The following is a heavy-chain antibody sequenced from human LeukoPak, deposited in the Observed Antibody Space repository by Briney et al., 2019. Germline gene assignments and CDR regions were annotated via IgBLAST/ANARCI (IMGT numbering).Heavy chain of an antibody. CDR3: ARVTPTDYGDYTNWFDP. CDR1: GGSISSYY. CDR2: IYYSGST. V-gene: IGHV4-59*01. J-gene: IGHJ5*02. Sequence: SETLSLTCTVSGGSISSYYWSWIRQPPGKGLEWIGYIYYSGSTNYNPSLKSRVTISVDTSKNQFSLKLSSVTAADTAVYYCARVTPTDYGDYTNWFDPWGQGTLVTVSS. D-gene: IGHD4-17*01.